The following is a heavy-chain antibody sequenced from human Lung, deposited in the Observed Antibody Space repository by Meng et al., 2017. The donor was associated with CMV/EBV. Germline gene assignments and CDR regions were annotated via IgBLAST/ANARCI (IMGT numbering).Heavy chain of an antibody. CDR3: ARDRFSITGTTYLGFGMDV. J-gene: IGHJ6*02. V-gene: IGHV4-31*03. Sequence: LXXTVSGGSITSGNYYWTWIRQHPGKGLEWIGFIYHGGSTDYNPSLKSRLTISVDTSKNQFSLKLSSVTAADTAVYYCARDRFSITGTTYLGFGMDVWGQGTTVXVSS. CDR1: GGSITSGNYY. D-gene: IGHD1-7*01. CDR2: IYHGGST.